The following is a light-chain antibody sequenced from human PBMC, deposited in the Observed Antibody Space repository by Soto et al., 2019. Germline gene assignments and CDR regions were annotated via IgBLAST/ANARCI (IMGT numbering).Light chain of an antibody. V-gene: IGKV3-11*01. CDR1: QNVSSY. CDR3: QQRNYWQVT. J-gene: IGKJ5*01. Sequence: EVVLTPSPVTLSLSPGERATLSCRASQNVSSYVARYHQEPVQAPRLLIYDISNRATGIPARFSGSGSGTDFTLTISSLEPEDFAVYYCQQRNYWQVTFGQGTRLEIK. CDR2: DIS.